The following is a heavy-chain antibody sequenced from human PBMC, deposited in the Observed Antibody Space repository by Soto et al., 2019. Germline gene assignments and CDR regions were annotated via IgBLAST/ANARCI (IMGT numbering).Heavy chain of an antibody. CDR1: GFTFSASY. J-gene: IGHJ6*02. CDR3: ARDGRPSNGRYLLKSSYYYGMDV. CDR2: ISGTSSYT. Sequence: VGSLRLSFSASGFTFSASYMLWVLQAPGKGLERISYISGTSSYTTYADSVKGRFTISRDNAKKSLYLPMDSLRVEDRAVYYCARDGRPSNGRYLLKSSYYYGMDVWGQGTTVTVSS. V-gene: IGHV3-11*06. D-gene: IGHD3-10*01.